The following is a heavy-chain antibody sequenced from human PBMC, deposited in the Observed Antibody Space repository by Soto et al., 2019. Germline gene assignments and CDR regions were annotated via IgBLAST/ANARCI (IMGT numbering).Heavy chain of an antibody. CDR1: GVSISSYF. CDR2: TYHRGST. J-gene: IGHJ4*02. D-gene: IGHD3-16*02. V-gene: IGHV4-59*01. Sequence: SETLSLTCSVSGVSISSYFWSWIRQPPGRGLEWIGYTYHRGSTNYSPSLKSRVAISLDTSENQFSLKVNSVTAADTAVYYCARIGGYHGPLDYWGQGTPVTVS. CDR3: ARIGGYHGPLDY.